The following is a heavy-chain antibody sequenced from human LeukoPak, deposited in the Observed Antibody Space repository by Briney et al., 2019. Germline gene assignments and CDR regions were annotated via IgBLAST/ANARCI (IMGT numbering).Heavy chain of an antibody. J-gene: IGHJ6*02. V-gene: IGHV3-21*01. Sequence: GGSLRLSCAASGFTFSSYSMNWVRQAPGKGLEWVSSISSSSSYIYYADSVKGRFTISRDNSKNTLYLQMNSLRAEDTAVYYCAREPRLAKLYCSGGSCQGYYYGMDVWGQGTTVTVSS. CDR3: AREPRLAKLYCSGGSCQGYYYGMDV. CDR2: ISSSSSYI. D-gene: IGHD2-15*01. CDR1: GFTFSSYS.